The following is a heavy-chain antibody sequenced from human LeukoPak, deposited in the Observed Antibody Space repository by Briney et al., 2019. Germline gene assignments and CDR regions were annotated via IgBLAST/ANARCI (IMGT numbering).Heavy chain of an antibody. Sequence: PGGSLRLSCAASGFTFSSYWMSWVRQPPGKGLEWIGSIYYSGSTYYNPSLKSRVTISVDTSKNQFSLKLSSVTAADTAMYYCARLSRSSMIRGDNWFDPWGQGTLVTVSS. D-gene: IGHD3-10*01. CDR3: ARLSRSSMIRGDNWFDP. J-gene: IGHJ5*02. CDR1: GFTFSSYW. V-gene: IGHV4-39*01. CDR2: IYYSGST.